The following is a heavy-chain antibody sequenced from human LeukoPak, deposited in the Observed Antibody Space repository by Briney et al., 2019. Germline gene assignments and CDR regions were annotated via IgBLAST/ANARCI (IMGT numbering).Heavy chain of an antibody. D-gene: IGHD4-23*01. Sequence: GGSLRLSCEASGFNYSDYYVTWVRQALGKGLEWVANINQDGTEKNYVDSVKGRFTISRDNAKKSLFLQMNNLRADDTAMYYCVRDVAYYGGNHDYWGPGTLVIVSS. CDR1: GFNYSDYY. J-gene: IGHJ4*02. V-gene: IGHV3-7*01. CDR2: INQDGTEK. CDR3: VRDVAYYGGNHDY.